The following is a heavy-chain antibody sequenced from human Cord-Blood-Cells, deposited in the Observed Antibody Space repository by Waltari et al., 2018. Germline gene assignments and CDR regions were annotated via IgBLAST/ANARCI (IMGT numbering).Heavy chain of an antibody. J-gene: IGHJ4*02. CDR1: GGSFSSSSSY. CDR3: ASRLIYGDYVGPDY. V-gene: IGHV4-39*01. CDR2: INYSEST. Sequence: QLQLQESGPGLVKPSETLSLTCTVSGGSFSSSSSYWGWIRQPPGKGLEWIGGINYSESTYYNPSLKSRVTISVDTSKNQFSLKLSSVTAADTAVYYCASRLIYGDYVGPDYWGQGTLVTVSS. D-gene: IGHD4-17*01.